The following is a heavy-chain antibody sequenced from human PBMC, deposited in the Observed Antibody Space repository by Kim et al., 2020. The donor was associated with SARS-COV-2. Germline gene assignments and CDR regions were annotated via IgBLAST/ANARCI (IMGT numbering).Heavy chain of an antibody. V-gene: IGHV4-30-2*05. Sequence: NPSPKSRVTISVDTSKNQFSLKLSSVTAADTAVYYCARRAAADYYYGMDVWGQGTTVTVSS. CDR3: ARRAAADYYYGMDV. D-gene: IGHD6-13*01. J-gene: IGHJ6*02.